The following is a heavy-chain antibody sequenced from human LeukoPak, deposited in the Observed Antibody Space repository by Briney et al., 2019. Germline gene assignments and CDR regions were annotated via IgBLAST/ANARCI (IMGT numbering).Heavy chain of an antibody. CDR1: GGTFSSYA. Sequence: SVKVSCKASGGTFSSYAISWVRQAPGQGLELMGRIIPIFGTANYAQKVLGRVTITTDESTSTDYMELSSLRSEDTAVYYCANSHAFYRRLTNFVDYWGQGTLVTVSS. CDR2: IIPIFGTA. CDR3: ANSHAFYRRLTNFVDY. J-gene: IGHJ4*02. D-gene: IGHD3-3*01. V-gene: IGHV1-69*05.